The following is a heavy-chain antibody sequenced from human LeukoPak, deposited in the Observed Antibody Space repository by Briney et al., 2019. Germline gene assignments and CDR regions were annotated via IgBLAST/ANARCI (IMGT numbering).Heavy chain of an antibody. CDR3: ARDNRWLQLFDY. CDR2: IYYSGST. CDR1: GGSISSSSYY. Sequence: SETLSLTCTVSGGSISSSSYYWGWIRQPPGKGLEWIGSIYYSGSTYYNPSLKSRVTISVDTSKNQFSLKLSSVTAADTAVYYCARDNRWLQLFDYWGQGTQVTVSS. D-gene: IGHD5-24*01. V-gene: IGHV4-39*07. J-gene: IGHJ4*02.